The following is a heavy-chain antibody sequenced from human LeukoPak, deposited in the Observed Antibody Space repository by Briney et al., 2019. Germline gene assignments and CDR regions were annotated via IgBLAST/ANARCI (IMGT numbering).Heavy chain of an antibody. CDR2: INHSGST. CDR1: GGSFSGYY. CDR3: ARSPGIPHDY. V-gene: IGHV4-34*01. D-gene: IGHD3-10*01. Sequence: SETLSLTCAVSGGSFSGYYWSWIRQPPGKGLEWIGEINHSGSTNYNPSLKSRATISVDTSKNQSSLKLSSVTAADTAVYYCARSPGIPHDYWGQGSLVTVSS. J-gene: IGHJ4*02.